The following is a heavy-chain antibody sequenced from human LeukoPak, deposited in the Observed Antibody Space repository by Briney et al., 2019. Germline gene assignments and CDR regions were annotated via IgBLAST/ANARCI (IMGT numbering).Heavy chain of an antibody. CDR2: IRYDGSNK. Sequence: GGSLRLSCAASGFTFSSYGVHWVRQAPGKGLEWVAFIRYDGSNKYYADSVKGRFTISRDNSKNTLYLQMNSLRAEDTAVYYRAKDHYGSGSYPDYWGQGTLVTVSS. J-gene: IGHJ4*02. CDR1: GFTFSSYG. CDR3: AKDHYGSGSYPDY. D-gene: IGHD3-10*01. V-gene: IGHV3-30*02.